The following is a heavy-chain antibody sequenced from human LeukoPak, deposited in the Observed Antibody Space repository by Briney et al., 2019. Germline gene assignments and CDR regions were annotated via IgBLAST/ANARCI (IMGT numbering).Heavy chain of an antibody. CDR2: ISSSSSYI. CDR1: GFTFSSYS. D-gene: IGHD2-15*01. V-gene: IGHV3-21*01. J-gene: IGHJ6*02. Sequence: GGSLRLSCAASGFTFSSYSMNWVRQAPGKGLEWVSSISSSSSYIYYADSVKGRFTISRDNAKNSLYLQMNSLRAEDTAVYYCARGEPDIVVVVAATPSPDYGMDVWGQGTTVTVSS. CDR3: ARGEPDIVVVVAATPSPDYGMDV.